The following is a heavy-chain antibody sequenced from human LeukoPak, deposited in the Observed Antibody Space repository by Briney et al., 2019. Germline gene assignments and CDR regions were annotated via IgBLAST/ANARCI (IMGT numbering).Heavy chain of an antibody. D-gene: IGHD6-19*01. CDR2: IYSDGST. J-gene: IGHJ4*02. CDR1: GFTVSSNY. V-gene: IGHV3-53*04. Sequence: GGSLRLSCAASGFTVSSNYMSWVRQAPGKGLEWVSVIYSDGSTYYADSVKGRFTISRHNSKNTLYLQMNSLRAEDTAVYYCARYSSGWYEEEFDYWGQGTLVTVSS. CDR3: ARYSSGWYEEEFDY.